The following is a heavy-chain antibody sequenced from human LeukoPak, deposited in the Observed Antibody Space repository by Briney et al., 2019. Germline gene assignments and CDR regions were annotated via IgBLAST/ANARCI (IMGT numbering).Heavy chain of an antibody. V-gene: IGHV1-24*01. CDR3: ATDTARPYYYDSSGPSSYWYFDL. CDR1: GYTLTELS. CDR2: FDPEDGET. Sequence: SVKVSCKVSGYTLTELSMHWVRQAPGKGLEWMGGFDPEDGETIYAQKFQGRVTMTEDTSTDTAYMELSSLRSEDTAVYYCATDTARPYYYDSSGPSSYWYFDLWGRGTLVTISS. J-gene: IGHJ2*01. D-gene: IGHD3-22*01.